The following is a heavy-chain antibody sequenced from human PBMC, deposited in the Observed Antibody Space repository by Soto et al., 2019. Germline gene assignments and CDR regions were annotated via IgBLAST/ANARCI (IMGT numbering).Heavy chain of an antibody. CDR2: INPSGGRT. D-gene: IGHD3-10*01. Sequence: ASVKVSCKASGYTFTSYNMYRVRQAPGQGLEWMAIINPSGGRTNYAQKFQGRITMTTDKSTSTAYMELSSLRSEDTAVYYCAREYYYGSGPWYWG. CDR3: AREYYYGSGPWY. V-gene: IGHV1-46*01. CDR1: GYTFTSYN. J-gene: IGHJ4*01.